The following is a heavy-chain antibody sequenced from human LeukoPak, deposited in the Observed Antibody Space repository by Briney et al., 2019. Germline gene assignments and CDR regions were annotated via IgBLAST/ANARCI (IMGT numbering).Heavy chain of an antibody. CDR2: IIPIIGTA. D-gene: IGHD6-19*01. CDR1: GGTFSSYA. Sequence: SVKVSCKASGGTFSSYAISWVRQAPGQGLEWMGGIIPIIGTANYAQKFQGRVTITADESTSTAYMELSSLRSEDTAVYYCARGHSSGLYYFDYWGQGTLVTVSS. V-gene: IGHV1-69*13. CDR3: ARGHSSGLYYFDY. J-gene: IGHJ4*02.